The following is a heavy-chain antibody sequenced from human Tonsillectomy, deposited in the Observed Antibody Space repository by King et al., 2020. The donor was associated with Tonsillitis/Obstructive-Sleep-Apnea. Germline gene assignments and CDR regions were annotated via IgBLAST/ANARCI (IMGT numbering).Heavy chain of an antibody. CDR2: ISSSSTYI. D-gene: IGHD2-2*01. J-gene: IGHJ3*02. CDR3: ARGKSEDIVVGDAFAI. Sequence: VQLVESGGGLVKPGGSLRLSCAASGFTFSSYTMNWVRQAPGKGLEWVSSISSSSTYIYYADSMKGRFTISRDNARNSLYLQMNSLRAEDTAVYYCARGKSEDIVVGDAFAISGQGTMVTVSS. CDR1: GFTFSSYT. V-gene: IGHV3-21*01.